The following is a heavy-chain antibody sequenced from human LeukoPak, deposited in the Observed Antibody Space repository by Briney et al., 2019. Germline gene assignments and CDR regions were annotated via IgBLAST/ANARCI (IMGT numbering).Heavy chain of an antibody. V-gene: IGHV1-3*01. D-gene: IGHD3-22*01. Sequence: ASVKVSCKASGYTFTSYAMHWVRQAPGQRLEWMGWINAGNGNTKYSQKFQGRVTITRDTSASTAYMELSSLRSEDTAVYYCARARTYYDSSGYSNWFDPWGQGTLVTVSS. CDR2: INAGNGNT. CDR3: ARARTYYDSSGYSNWFDP. J-gene: IGHJ5*02. CDR1: GYTFTSYA.